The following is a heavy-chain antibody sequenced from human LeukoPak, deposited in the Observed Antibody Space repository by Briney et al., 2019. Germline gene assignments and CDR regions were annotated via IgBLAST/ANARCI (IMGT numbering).Heavy chain of an antibody. Sequence: SETLSLTCTVSGGSISSSSYYWGWIRQPPGKGLEWIGSVYYSGSTHYNPSLKSRVIISVDTSKNEFSLKLSSVTAADTAVYYWARPSSEYSNGGAFDYWAREPWSPSPQ. D-gene: IGHD5-18*01. CDR1: GGSISSSSYY. J-gene: IGHJ4*02. CDR2: VYYSGST. CDR3: ARPSSEYSNGGAFDY. V-gene: IGHV4-39*01.